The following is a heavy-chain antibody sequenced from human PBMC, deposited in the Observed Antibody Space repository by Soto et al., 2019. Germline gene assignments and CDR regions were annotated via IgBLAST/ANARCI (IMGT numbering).Heavy chain of an antibody. D-gene: IGHD6-13*01. CDR3: AKVGVGYSSTIAGFHFDY. J-gene: IGHJ4*02. Sequence: GGSLRLSCAASGFTFSSYAMSWVRQAPGKGLEWVSAISGSGGSTYYADSVKGRFTISRDNSKNTLYLQMNSLRAEDTAVYYCAKVGVGYSSTIAGFHFDYWGQGTLVTVSS. CDR1: GFTFSSYA. V-gene: IGHV3-23*01. CDR2: ISGSGGST.